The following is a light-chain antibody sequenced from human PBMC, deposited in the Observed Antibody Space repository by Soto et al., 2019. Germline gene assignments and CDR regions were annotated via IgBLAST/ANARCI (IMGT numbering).Light chain of an antibody. CDR2: AAT. CDR3: QQHFTCPRT. V-gene: IGKV1-39*01. CDR1: QTIDTY. J-gene: IGKJ1*01. Sequence: DIQLTQSPSSLSASVGDRVTITCRASQTIDTYLNWYQHKPGTAPKVLIYAATYLQNGVPSRFSGTGSGADFTLTISSLQPEDFATYYCQQHFTCPRTFGQGTTVDIK.